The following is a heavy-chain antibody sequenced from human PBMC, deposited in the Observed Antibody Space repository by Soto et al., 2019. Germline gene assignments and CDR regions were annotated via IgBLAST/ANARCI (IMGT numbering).Heavy chain of an antibody. CDR3: ARHPSSSSGWFDP. Sequence: SETLPLTCAVSGYSISSGYYWGWIRQPPGKGLEWIGSIYHSGSTYYNPSLKSRVTISVDTSKNQFSLKLSSVTAADTAVYYCARHPSSSSGWFDPWGQGTLVTVSS. V-gene: IGHV4-38-2*01. J-gene: IGHJ5*02. CDR2: IYHSGST. CDR1: GYSISSGYY. D-gene: IGHD6-6*01.